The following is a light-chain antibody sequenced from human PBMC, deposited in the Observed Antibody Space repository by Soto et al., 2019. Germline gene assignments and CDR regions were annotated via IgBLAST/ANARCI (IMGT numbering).Light chain of an antibody. J-gene: IGKJ1*01. CDR2: RAS. CDR3: QQYIKGPLT. V-gene: IGKV3-15*01. Sequence: EVVLTQSPGSLSSSPGDRAKLSCRASQIVSIDLTWYQQTPGQAPRLLTDRASARATIGPPTFSGSAAVTEFTLTSSSLHSEGFTVYSCQQYIKGPLTFGQGTNVEIK. CDR1: QIVSID.